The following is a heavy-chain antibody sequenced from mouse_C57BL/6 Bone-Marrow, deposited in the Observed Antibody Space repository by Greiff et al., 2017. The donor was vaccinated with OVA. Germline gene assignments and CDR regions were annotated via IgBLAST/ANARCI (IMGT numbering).Heavy chain of an antibody. Sequence: VQLQQSGPELVKPGASVKISCKASGYSFTDYNMNWVKQSNGKSLEWMGVINPNYGTTSYNQKFKGKATLTVDQSSSTAYMQLNSLTSEDSAVYYCARRIFYYGSSPPWSFDVWGTGTTVTVSS. CDR1: GYSFTDYN. V-gene: IGHV1-39*01. CDR3: ARRIFYYGSSPPWSFDV. CDR2: INPNYGTT. J-gene: IGHJ1*03. D-gene: IGHD1-1*01.